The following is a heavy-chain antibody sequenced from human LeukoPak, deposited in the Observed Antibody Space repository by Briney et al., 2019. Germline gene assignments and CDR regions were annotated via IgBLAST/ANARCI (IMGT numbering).Heavy chain of an antibody. CDR1: GCTFTGYY. D-gene: IGHD6-6*01. V-gene: IGHV1-2*06. J-gene: IGHJ4*02. CDR3: ARQYSSSSFGY. CDR2: INPNSGGT. Sequence: ASVKVSCKASGCTFTGYYMHWVRQAPGQGLEWMGRINPNSGGTNYAQKFQGRVTMTRDTSISTAYMELSRLRSGDTAVYYCARQYSSSSFGYWGQGTLVTVSS.